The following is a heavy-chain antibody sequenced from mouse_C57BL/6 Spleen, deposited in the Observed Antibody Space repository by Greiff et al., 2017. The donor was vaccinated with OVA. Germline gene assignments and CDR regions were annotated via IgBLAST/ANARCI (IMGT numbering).Heavy chain of an antibody. CDR2: IYPSDSET. V-gene: IGHV1-61*01. J-gene: IGHJ2*01. Sequence: QVQLQQPGAELVRPGSSVKLSCKASGYTFTSYWMDWVKQRPGQGLEWIGNIYPSDSETHYNQKFKDKATLTVDKSSSTAYMQLSSLTSEDSAVYYCARSVSTMVTSYFDYWGQGTTLTVSS. CDR3: ARSVSTMVTSYFDY. D-gene: IGHD2-1*01. CDR1: GYTFTSYW.